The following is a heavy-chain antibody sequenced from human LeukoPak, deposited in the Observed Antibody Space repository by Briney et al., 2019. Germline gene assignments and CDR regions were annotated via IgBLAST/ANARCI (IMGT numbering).Heavy chain of an antibody. J-gene: IGHJ4*02. D-gene: IGHD5-24*01. CDR1: GGTFSRYV. Sequence: GSSVKVSCKASGGTFSRYVVSWVRQAPGQRLEWMGWINAGNGNTKYSQKFQGRVTITRDTSASTAYMELSSLRSEDTAVYYCASSKGLWLLDFDYWGQGTLVTVSS. CDR2: INAGNGNT. V-gene: IGHV1-3*01. CDR3: ASSKGLWLLDFDY.